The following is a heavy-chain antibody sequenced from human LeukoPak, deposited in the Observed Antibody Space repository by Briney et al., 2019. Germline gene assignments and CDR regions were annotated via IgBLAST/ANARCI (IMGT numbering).Heavy chain of an antibody. CDR3: ASLKWYYYGSGSYHDAFDI. Sequence: SETPSLTCTVSGGSISSSSYYWGWIRQPPGKGLEWTGSIYYSGSTYYNPSLKSRVTISVDTSKNQFSLKLSSVTAADTAVYYCASLKWYYYGSGSYHDAFDIWGQGTMVTVSS. V-gene: IGHV4-39*01. D-gene: IGHD3-10*01. CDR1: GGSISSSSYY. J-gene: IGHJ3*02. CDR2: IYYSGST.